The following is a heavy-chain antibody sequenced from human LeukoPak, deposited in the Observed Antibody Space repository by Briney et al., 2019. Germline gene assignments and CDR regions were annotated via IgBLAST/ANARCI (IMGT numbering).Heavy chain of an antibody. CDR1: GYTFTDSY. J-gene: IGHJ4*02. CDR2: INPEWNNPDSGGT. Sequence: ASVKVSCKTSGYTFTDSYMHWVRQAPGQGLEWMGWINPEWNNPDSGGTNYAQRFQDRVTMTRDTSIRTVYMELSRLRYDDTAVYYCARARDLELVAANGGPDYWGQGTLVTVSS. CDR3: ARARDLELVAANGGPDY. V-gene: IGHV1-2*02. D-gene: IGHD2-15*01.